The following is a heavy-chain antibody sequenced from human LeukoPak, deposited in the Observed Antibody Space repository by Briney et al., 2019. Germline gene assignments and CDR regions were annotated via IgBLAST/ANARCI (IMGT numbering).Heavy chain of an antibody. CDR3: ARGGPLYMMVRKVGPALDY. CDR1: GGSISSSSYY. J-gene: IGHJ4*02. D-gene: IGHD3-10*01. V-gene: IGHV4-39*07. CDR2: IYYSGST. Sequence: SETLSLTCTVSGGSISSSSYYWGWIRQPPGKGLEWIGSIYYSGSTNYNPSLKSRVTISVDTSKNQFSLKLSSVTAADTAVYYCARGGPLYMMVRKVGPALDYWGQGTLVTVSS.